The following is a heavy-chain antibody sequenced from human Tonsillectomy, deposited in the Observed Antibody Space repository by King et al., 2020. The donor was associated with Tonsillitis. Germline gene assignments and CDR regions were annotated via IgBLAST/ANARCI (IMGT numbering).Heavy chain of an antibody. CDR1: GFTFGDYA. J-gene: IGHJ4*02. CDR2: ISWNSGSI. V-gene: IGHV3-9*01. D-gene: IGHD6-13*01. Sequence: VQLVESGGGLVQPGRSLRLSCAASGFTFGDYAMHWVRQAPGKGLEWVSGISWNSGSIGYADSVKGRFTISRDNAKNSLYLQMNSLRAEDTALYYCAKSMGSAAAGTGGFDYWGQGTLVTVSS. CDR3: AKSMGSAAAGTGGFDY.